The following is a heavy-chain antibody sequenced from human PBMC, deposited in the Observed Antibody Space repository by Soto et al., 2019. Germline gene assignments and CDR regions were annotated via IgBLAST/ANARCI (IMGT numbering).Heavy chain of an antibody. Sequence: QVQLVQSGAEVKKPGASVKVSCKASGYTFTSYGISWVRQAPGQGLEWMGWISAYNGNTNYAQKLQGRVTMTTDTSTSTAYMELRSLRSDDTAVYYCARGRIVLVPAARVEAFDIWGQGTMVTVSS. V-gene: IGHV1-18*01. CDR3: ARGRIVLVPAARVEAFDI. CDR2: ISAYNGNT. J-gene: IGHJ3*02. CDR1: GYTFTSYG. D-gene: IGHD2-2*01.